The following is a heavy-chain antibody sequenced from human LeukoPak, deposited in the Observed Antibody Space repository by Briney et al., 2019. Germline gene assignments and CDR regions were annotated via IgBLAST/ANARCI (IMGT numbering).Heavy chain of an antibody. CDR2: ISGSSTTI. CDR1: GFTFSSYS. J-gene: IGHJ4*02. V-gene: IGHV3-48*01. Sequence: GGSLRLSCEASGFTFSSYSMSWVRQAPGKGLEWLSYISGSSTTIYNADSVKGRFTISRDNSKNTLYLQMNSLRAEDTAVYYCAKDDPYRGGWGQGTLVTVSS. CDR3: AKDDPYRGG. D-gene: IGHD1-14*01.